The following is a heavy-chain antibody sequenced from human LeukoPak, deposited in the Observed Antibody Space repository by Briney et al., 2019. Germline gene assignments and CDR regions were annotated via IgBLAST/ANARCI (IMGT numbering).Heavy chain of an antibody. CDR2: IDWDDDK. J-gene: IGHJ3*02. V-gene: IGHV2-70*11. CDR1: GFSLSTSGMC. Sequence: SGPTLVKPTQTLTLTCTFSGFSLSTSGMCVSWIRQPPGKALEWLARIDWDDDKYYSTSLKTRLTISKDTSKNQVVLTMTNMDPQDTATYYCARIRRTTVVTAGAFDIWGQGTMVTVSS. D-gene: IGHD4-23*01. CDR3: ARIRRTTVVTAGAFDI.